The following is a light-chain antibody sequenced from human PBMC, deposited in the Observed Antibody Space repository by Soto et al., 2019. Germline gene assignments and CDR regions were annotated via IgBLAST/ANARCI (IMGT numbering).Light chain of an antibody. CDR1: SSNIGAGYD. CDR2: GNS. CDR3: QSYDSSLSAYVV. J-gene: IGLJ2*01. Sequence: QCVLTQPPSVSGAPGQRVTISCTGSSSNIGAGYDVHWYQQLPGTAPKLLIYGNSNRPSGVPDRFSGSKSGTSASLAITGLQAEDEADYYCQSYDSSLSAYVVFGGGTKVTVL. V-gene: IGLV1-40*01.